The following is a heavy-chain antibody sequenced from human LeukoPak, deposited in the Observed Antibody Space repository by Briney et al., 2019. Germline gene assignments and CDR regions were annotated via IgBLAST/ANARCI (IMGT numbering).Heavy chain of an antibody. CDR3: ARGYDSTFDY. D-gene: IGHD3-3*01. Sequence: SETLSLTCTVSGGSISSYYWSWIRQPPGKGLEWIGYIYYSGSTNYNPSLKSRATISVDTSKNQFSLKLSSVTAADTAVYYCARGYDSTFDYWGQGTLVTVSS. CDR2: IYYSGST. CDR1: GGSISSYY. J-gene: IGHJ4*02. V-gene: IGHV4-59*01.